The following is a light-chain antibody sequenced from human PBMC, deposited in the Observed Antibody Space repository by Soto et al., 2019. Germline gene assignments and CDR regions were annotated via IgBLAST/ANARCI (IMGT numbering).Light chain of an antibody. J-gene: IGKJ2*01. Sequence: EIVMTQSPVALSVSPGESAALSCRASQSVGRNFAWYQQRPGQAPRVLIYGTSTRATGVPARFSGSGSGTDFTLTISSLQSEDWAVYYCQQYNTWPYTFGQWTRLEIK. CDR3: QQYNTWPYT. CDR1: QSVGRN. CDR2: GTS. V-gene: IGKV3-15*01.